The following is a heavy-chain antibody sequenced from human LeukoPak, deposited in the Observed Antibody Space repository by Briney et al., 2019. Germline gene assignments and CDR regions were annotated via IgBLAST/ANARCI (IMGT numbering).Heavy chain of an antibody. CDR2: INPNSGGT. V-gene: IGHV1-2*02. CDR1: GYTFTSYY. J-gene: IGHJ3*02. D-gene: IGHD5-12*01. CDR3: ARSGGYDSGLDAFDI. Sequence: ASVKVSCKASGYTFTSYYMHWVRQAPGQGREWMGWINPNSGGTNHAQKFQGRVTMTRDTSISTAYMELSRLRSDDTAVYYCARSGGYDSGLDAFDIWGQGTMVTVSS.